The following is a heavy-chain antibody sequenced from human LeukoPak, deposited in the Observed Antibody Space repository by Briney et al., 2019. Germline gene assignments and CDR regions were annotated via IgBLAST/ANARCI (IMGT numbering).Heavy chain of an antibody. J-gene: IGHJ6*04. V-gene: IGHV3-13*05. D-gene: IGHD2-15*01. CDR3: ARGYCSGGSCYFYGMDV. Sequence: GGSLRLSCAASGFTLSSYDMHWVRQATGKGLEWVSAIGTAGDPYYPGSVKGRFTISRENAKNSLYLQMNSLRAGDTAVYYCARGYCSGGSCYFYGMDVWGKGTTVTVSS. CDR1: GFTLSSYD. CDR2: IGTAGDP.